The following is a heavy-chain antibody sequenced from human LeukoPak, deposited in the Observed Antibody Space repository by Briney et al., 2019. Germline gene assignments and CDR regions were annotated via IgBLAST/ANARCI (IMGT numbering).Heavy chain of an antibody. Sequence: GGSLRLSCAASGFTFTSDPMGCVRQAPGKGLEWVSSISRSGDDTYYADSVRGRFTISRDNSKNTLYLQMNSLRAEDTAIYYCAKHQLLGWGQGTQVTVSS. CDR3: AKHQLLG. J-gene: IGHJ4*02. D-gene: IGHD3-10*01. CDR1: GFTFTSDP. V-gene: IGHV3-23*01. CDR2: ISRSGDDT.